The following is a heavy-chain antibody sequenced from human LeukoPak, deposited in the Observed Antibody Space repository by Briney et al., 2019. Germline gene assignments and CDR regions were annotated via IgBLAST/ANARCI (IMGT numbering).Heavy chain of an antibody. Sequence: GGSLRLSCAASGFTVSSNYMSWVRQAPGKGLEWVSVIYSGGSTYYADSVKGRFTISRDNSKNTLYLQMNSLRVEDTAVYYCARDITGGSRLGAFDIWGQGTMVTVSS. CDR3: ARDITGGSRLGAFDI. V-gene: IGHV3-53*01. CDR1: GFTVSSNY. J-gene: IGHJ3*02. CDR2: IYSGGST. D-gene: IGHD2-15*01.